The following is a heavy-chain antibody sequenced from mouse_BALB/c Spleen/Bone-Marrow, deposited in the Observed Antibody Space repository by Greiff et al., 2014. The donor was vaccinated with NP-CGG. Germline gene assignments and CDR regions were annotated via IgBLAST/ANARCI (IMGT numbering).Heavy chain of an antibody. CDR2: IWAGGST. Sequence: VKVEESGPGLVAPSQSLSITCTVPGFSLTSYGVHWVRQPPGKGLEWLGVIWAGGSTNYNSALMSRLSISKDNSKSQVFLKMNSLQTDDTAMYYCARVIRYESYFDYWGQGTTLTVSS. CDR3: ARVIRYESYFDY. J-gene: IGHJ2*01. CDR1: GFSLTSYG. D-gene: IGHD2-14*01. V-gene: IGHV2-9*02.